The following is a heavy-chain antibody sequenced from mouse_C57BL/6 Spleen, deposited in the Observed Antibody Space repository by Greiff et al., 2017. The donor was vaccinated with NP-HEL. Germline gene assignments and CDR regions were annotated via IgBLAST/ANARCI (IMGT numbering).Heavy chain of an antibody. J-gene: IGHJ4*01. CDR2: ISSGSSTI. CDR3: ASRSNYGTMDY. V-gene: IGHV5-17*01. CDR1: GFTFSDYG. Sequence: EVQGVESGGGLVKPGGSLKLSCAASGFTFSDYGMHWVRQAPEKGLEWVAYISSGSSTIYYADTVKGRFTISRDNAQNTLFLHMTSLRSEDTALYYCASRSNYGTMDYWCHGPSVTVSS. D-gene: IGHD1-1*01.